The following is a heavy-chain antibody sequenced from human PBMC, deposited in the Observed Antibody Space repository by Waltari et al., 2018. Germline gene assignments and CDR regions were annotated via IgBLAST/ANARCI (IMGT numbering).Heavy chain of an antibody. J-gene: IGHJ4*02. CDR3: ARRGSNYLSFDY. CDR2: IYGSGGST. CDR1: GGSISGGYD. Sequence: QVQLQESGPGLVKPSETLSLACAVSGGSISGGYDWSWIRQPPGKGLEWIGYIYGSGGSTNYNPSLQNRVTISKDTSKNQFSLKVISVTAADTAVYYCARRGSNYLSFDYWGQGVLVTVSS. V-gene: IGHV4-38-2*01. D-gene: IGHD4-4*01.